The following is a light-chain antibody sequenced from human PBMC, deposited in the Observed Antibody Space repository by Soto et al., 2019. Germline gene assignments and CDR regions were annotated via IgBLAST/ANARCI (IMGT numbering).Light chain of an antibody. V-gene: IGKV3-11*01. J-gene: IGKJ4*01. Sequence: ETVMTQSPATLSLSPGERATLSCRASQSVRNHLAWYQQKPGPAPRLLIDDASNRATGIPARFSGSGSGTDFTLTISSLEPEDFAVYYCQQGNNWPLTFGGGTKVEIK. CDR1: QSVRNH. CDR2: DAS. CDR3: QQGNNWPLT.